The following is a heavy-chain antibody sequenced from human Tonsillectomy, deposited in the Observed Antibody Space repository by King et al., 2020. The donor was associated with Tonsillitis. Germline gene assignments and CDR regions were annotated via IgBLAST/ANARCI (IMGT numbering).Heavy chain of an antibody. D-gene: IGHD3-10*01. CDR1: GGSISSGDYY. V-gene: IGHV4-30-4*01. J-gene: IGHJ6*02. Sequence: VQLQESGPGLVKPSQTLSLTCTVSGGSISSGDYYWRWIRQPPVKGLEWSGYIYYSGGTYYNPSLKSRVTISVDTSKNQFTLKLSSCTAADPAVYYCARLVVPLHVYGSGSVYGMDVWGQGTTVTVSS. CDR3: ARLVVPLHVYGSGSVYGMDV. CDR2: IYYSGGT.